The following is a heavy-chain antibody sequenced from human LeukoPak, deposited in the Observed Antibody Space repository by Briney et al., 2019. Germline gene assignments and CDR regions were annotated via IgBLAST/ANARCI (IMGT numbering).Heavy chain of an antibody. J-gene: IGHJ4*02. CDR3: ARGPIYYDILTNFDY. CDR1: GFTFNNYS. V-gene: IGHV3-21*01. Sequence: GRSLRLSCAASGFTFNNYSMNWVRQAPGKGLEWVSSISSTSTYIYYADSVKGRFTISRDNAKSSLYLQMNSLRAGDTAVYYCARGPIYYDILTNFDYWGQGTRVTVSS. CDR2: ISSTSTYI. D-gene: IGHD3-9*01.